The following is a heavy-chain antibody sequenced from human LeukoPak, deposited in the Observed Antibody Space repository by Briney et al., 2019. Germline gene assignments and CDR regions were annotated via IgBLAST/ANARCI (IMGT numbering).Heavy chain of an antibody. J-gene: IGHJ6*04. CDR1: GGSISSYY. D-gene: IGHD5/OR15-5a*01. Sequence: PSETLSLTCTVSGGSISSYYWSWIRQPPGKGLEWIGYIYYSGSTNYNPSLKSRVTISVDTSKNQFSLKLSSVTAADTAVYYCARDPTSTVWGKGTTVTVSS. CDR2: IYYSGST. V-gene: IGHV4-59*01. CDR3: ARDPTSTV.